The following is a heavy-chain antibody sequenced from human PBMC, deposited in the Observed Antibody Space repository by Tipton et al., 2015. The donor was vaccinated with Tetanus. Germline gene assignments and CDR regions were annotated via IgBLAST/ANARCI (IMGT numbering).Heavy chain of an antibody. CDR2: VYYTGST. V-gene: IGHV4-59*08. Sequence: TLSLTCAVSGDSVSGYYWSWIRQPPGKGLEWIGYVYYTGSTNHNPSLKSRATISMDRSNTQFSLRLDSLTAADTAVYYCARAAGFLGLTHDFWGRGTLVSVSS. D-gene: IGHD2/OR15-2a*01. J-gene: IGHJ4*02. CDR3: ARAAGFLGLTHDF. CDR1: GDSVSGYY.